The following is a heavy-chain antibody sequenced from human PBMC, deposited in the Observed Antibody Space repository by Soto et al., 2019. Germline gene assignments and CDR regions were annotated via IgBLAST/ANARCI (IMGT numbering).Heavy chain of an antibody. CDR3: ARQEGGTEGSDWFDP. Sequence: QVQLVQSGAEVKETGSSVKVSCKASGGTFSSYTFSWVRQAPGQGLEWMGTIIPIIGIANYAQQFQGRVTMTADKSTSTAYMELRSLRSEDTAVYYCARQEGGTEGSDWFDPWGQGTLVTVSS. D-gene: IGHD2-15*01. CDR2: IIPIIGIA. J-gene: IGHJ5*02. CDR1: GGTFSSYT. V-gene: IGHV1-69*02.